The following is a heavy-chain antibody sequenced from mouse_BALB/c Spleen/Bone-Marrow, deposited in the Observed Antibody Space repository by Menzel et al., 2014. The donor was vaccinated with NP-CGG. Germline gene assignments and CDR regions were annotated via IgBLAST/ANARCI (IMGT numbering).Heavy chain of an antibody. Sequence: EVNVVESGGGLVQPGGSLKVSCAASGFDFSGYWMSWVRQAPGKGVEWIGEINSESSTINYTPSLKDKFIVSRDNAKNTLYLQISKVRSEDTALYYCARLHYYGLLAYWGQGTLVTVSA. CDR1: GFDFSGYW. CDR2: INSESSTI. J-gene: IGHJ3*01. D-gene: IGHD1-2*01. V-gene: IGHV4-1*02. CDR3: ARLHYYGLLAY.